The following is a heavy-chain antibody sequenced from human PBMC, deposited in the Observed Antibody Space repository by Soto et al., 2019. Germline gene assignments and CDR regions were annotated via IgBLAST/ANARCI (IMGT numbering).Heavy chain of an antibody. Sequence: PGGSLRLSCAASGFTFSSYAMHWVRQAPGKGLEWVAVISYDGSNKYYADSVKGRFTISRDNSKNTLYLQMNSLRAEDTAVYYCAGLSSIAARVRVGMGMDVWGQGTTV. J-gene: IGHJ6*02. D-gene: IGHD6-6*01. CDR2: ISYDGSNK. CDR3: AGLSSIAARVRVGMGMDV. V-gene: IGHV3-30-3*01. CDR1: GFTFSSYA.